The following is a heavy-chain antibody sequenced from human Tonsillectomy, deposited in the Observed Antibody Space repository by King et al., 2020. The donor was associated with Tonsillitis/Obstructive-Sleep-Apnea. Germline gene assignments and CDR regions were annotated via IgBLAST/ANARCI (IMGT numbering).Heavy chain of an antibody. J-gene: IGHJ4*02. CDR1: GFTFSSYA. CDR2: ISGSGGSI. D-gene: IGHD3-22*01. CDR3: AKVAGSYYYDRSCYSTEGGFDC. Sequence: VQLVESGGGLVQPGGSLRLSCAASGFTFSSYAMSWVRQAPGKGLEWVSAISGSGGSIYYADSVKGRFTISRDNSKSTLYLQMNSLRAEDTAVYYCAKVAGSYYYDRSCYSTEGGFDCWGQGTLVTVSS. V-gene: IGHV3-23*04.